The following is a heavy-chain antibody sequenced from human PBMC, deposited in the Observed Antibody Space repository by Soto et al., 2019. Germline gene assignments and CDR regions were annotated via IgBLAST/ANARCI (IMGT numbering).Heavy chain of an antibody. CDR3: ARMGGWFDP. D-gene: IGHD3-16*01. CDR2: IYDNGNT. Sequence: QLQLQESGSGLVKLSQTLSLTCAVSGASISSGGYSWNWIRQPPGKGLEWIGYIYDNGNTYYNPSLKSRVTISVAKSRNQFSLNLTSVTAADTAVYFCARMGGWFDPWGQGTLVTVSA. V-gene: IGHV4-30-2*01. J-gene: IGHJ5*02. CDR1: GASISSGGYS.